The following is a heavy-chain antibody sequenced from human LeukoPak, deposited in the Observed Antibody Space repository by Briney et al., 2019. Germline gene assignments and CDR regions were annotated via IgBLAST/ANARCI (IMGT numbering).Heavy chain of an antibody. CDR3: AKGASGYSSSSHDY. Sequence: PGRSLRLSCATSGFTFDDYAMHWVRQAPGKGLEWVSGISWNSGSIGYADSVKGRFTISRDNAKNSLYLQMNSLRAEDTALYYCAKGASGYSSSSHDYWGQGTLVTVSP. CDR2: ISWNSGSI. D-gene: IGHD6-13*01. CDR1: GFTFDDYA. V-gene: IGHV3-9*01. J-gene: IGHJ4*02.